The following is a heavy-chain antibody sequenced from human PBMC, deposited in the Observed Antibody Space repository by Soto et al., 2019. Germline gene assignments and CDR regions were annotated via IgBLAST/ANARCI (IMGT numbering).Heavy chain of an antibody. CDR3: ARDCSSNSCYDVFDY. CDR1: GGSISSYY. V-gene: IGHV4-4*07. J-gene: IGHJ4*02. CDR2: IYTSGST. D-gene: IGHD2-2*01. Sequence: PXATLALTFTVSGGSISSYYWSWIRQPAGKGLEWIGRIYTSGSTNYNPSLKSRVTMSVDTSKNQFSLKLSSVTAADTAVYYCARDCSSNSCYDVFDYWGQGTLVTVSS.